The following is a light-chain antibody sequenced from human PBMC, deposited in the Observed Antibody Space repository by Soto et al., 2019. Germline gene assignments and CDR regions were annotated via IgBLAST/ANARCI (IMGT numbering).Light chain of an antibody. J-gene: IGKJ4*01. CDR3: QKYDSAL. CDR2: GAS. V-gene: IGKV1-27*01. CDR1: PGLSNY. Sequence: QVNQSPSPLSAIVRSRVPIPCPAGPGLSNYLGWYQQKPGKVPKLLVYGASTLQSGVPSRFSGSGSGTDFTLTISSLQPEDVATYYCQKYDSALLGGGTRVELK.